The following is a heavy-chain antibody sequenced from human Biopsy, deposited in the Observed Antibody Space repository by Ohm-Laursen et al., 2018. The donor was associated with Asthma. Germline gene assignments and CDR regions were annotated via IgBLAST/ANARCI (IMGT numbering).Heavy chain of an antibody. CDR3: ARTYYDFLTGQVIDAFAI. D-gene: IGHD3-9*01. CDR2: INAGNGNT. J-gene: IGHJ3*02. Sequence: ASVKVSCKASGYTFISYAIHWVRQAPGQRLEWMGLINAGNGNTKYSQKFQGRVTITRDTSASTAYMELSSLRSEDTAVYYCARTYYDFLTGQVIDAFAIWGQGTMVTVSS. CDR1: GYTFISYA. V-gene: IGHV1-3*01.